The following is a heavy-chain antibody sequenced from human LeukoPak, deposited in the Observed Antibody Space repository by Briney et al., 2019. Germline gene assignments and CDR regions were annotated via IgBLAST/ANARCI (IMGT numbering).Heavy chain of an antibody. Sequence: SETLSLTCTVSGGSISSYYWSWIRQPPGKGLEWIGYIYYSGSTNYNPSLKSRVTISVDTSKNQFSLKLSSVTAADTAVYYCARDDPGIAAAGVYWGQGTLVTVSS. CDR1: GGSISSYY. CDR3: ARDDPGIAAAGVY. J-gene: IGHJ4*02. CDR2: IYYSGST. D-gene: IGHD6-13*01. V-gene: IGHV4-59*01.